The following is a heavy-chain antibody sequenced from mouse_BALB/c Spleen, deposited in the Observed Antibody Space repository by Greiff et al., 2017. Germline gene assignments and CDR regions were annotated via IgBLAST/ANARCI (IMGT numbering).Heavy chain of an antibody. V-gene: IGHV5-6-3*01. J-gene: IGHJ3*01. CDR3: AREGRAWYGSYEAWFAY. CDR2: INSNGGST. Sequence: VQLQQSGGGLVQPGGSLKLSCAASGFTFSSYGMSWVRQTPDKRLELVATINSNGGSTYYPDSVKGRFTISRDNAKNTLYLQMSSLKSEDTAMYYCAREGRAWYGSYEAWFAYWGQGTLVTVSA. D-gene: IGHD2-10*02. CDR1: GFTFSSYG.